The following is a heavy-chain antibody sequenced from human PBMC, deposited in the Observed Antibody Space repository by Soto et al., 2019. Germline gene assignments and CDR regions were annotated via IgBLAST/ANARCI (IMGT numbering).Heavy chain of an antibody. D-gene: IGHD6-13*01. J-gene: IGHJ5*02. CDR3: ARDRTAAGPSNWFDP. CDR1: GGSISYYY. V-gene: IGHV4-4*07. Sequence: SETLSLTCTVSGGSISYYYWSWIRQSDGKGLEWIGRIYPSGSTNYNPSLKGRVTMSVDTSNNQFSLNLGSVTAADTAVYYCARDRTAAGPSNWFDPWGQGALVTVSS. CDR2: IYPSGST.